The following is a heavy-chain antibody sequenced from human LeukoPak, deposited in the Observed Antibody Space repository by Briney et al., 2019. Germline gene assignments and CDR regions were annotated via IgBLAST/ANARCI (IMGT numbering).Heavy chain of an antibody. CDR2: ISAYNGNT. D-gene: IGHD3-10*01. Sequence: ASVKVSCKASGYTFTSYGISWVRQAPGQGLEWMGWISAYNGNTNYAQKFQGRVTMTRDTSTSTVYMELSSLRSEDTAVYYCARDTFILSQGGSGAFDIWGQGTMVTVSS. CDR3: ARDTFILSQGGSGAFDI. V-gene: IGHV1-18*01. J-gene: IGHJ3*02. CDR1: GYTFTSYG.